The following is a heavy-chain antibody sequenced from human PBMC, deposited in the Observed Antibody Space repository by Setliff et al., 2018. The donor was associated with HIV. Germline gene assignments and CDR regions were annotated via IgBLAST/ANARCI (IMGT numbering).Heavy chain of an antibody. CDR2: ITPSDSYT. CDR3: ARDNIIWSKDY. Sequence: GASVKVSCKASGYIFTSHKIHWVRQAPGQGLEWMGIITPSDSYTVYAQKFQGRVTMTRDTSTSTVYMGLSSLRSDDTAVYYCARDNIIWSKDYWGQGTLVTVSS. V-gene: IGHV1-46*01. J-gene: IGHJ4*02. CDR1: GYIFTSHK. D-gene: IGHD3-10*01.